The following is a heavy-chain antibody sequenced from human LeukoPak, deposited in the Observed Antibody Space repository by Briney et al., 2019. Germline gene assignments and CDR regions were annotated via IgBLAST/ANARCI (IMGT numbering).Heavy chain of an antibody. CDR3: ARDDTAMAQGPFAFDY. J-gene: IGHJ4*02. CDR2: IWYDGSNK. CDR1: GFTFSSYG. V-gene: IGHV3-33*01. Sequence: PGGSLRLSYAASGFTFSSYGMHWVRQAPGKGLGWVAVIWYDGSNKYYADSVKGRFTISRDNSKNTLYLQMNSLRAEDTAVYYCARDDTAMAQGPFAFDYWGQGTLVTVSS. D-gene: IGHD5-18*01.